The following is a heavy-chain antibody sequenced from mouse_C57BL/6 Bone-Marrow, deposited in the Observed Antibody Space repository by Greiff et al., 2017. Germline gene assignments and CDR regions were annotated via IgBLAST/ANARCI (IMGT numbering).Heavy chain of an antibody. Sequence: VQLQQSGAELVKPGASVKLSCTASGFNIKDYYMHWVKQRTEQGLEWIGRIDPEDGETKYAPKFPGKATITADTSSNTAYLPLSSLTSEDTAVYYCARCPGYYAMDYWGQGTSVTVSS. CDR2: IDPEDGET. D-gene: IGHD6-1*01. CDR3: ARCPGYYAMDY. CDR1: GFNIKDYY. J-gene: IGHJ4*01. V-gene: IGHV14-2*01.